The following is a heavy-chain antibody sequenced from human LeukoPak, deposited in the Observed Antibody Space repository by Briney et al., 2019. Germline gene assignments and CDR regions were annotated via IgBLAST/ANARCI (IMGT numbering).Heavy chain of an antibody. J-gene: IGHJ4*02. CDR1: GYTFTSSD. V-gene: IGHV1-8*01. D-gene: IGHD3-22*01. CDR3: ARDRLDDSSRYYDG. Sequence: ASVKVSCKASGYTFTSSDINWVRQATGQGLEWMGWMSPNSGNTGYAQKFQGRVTMTRNTSISTAYMELSSLRSEDTAVYYCARDRLDDSSRYYDGWGQGTLVTVSS. CDR2: MSPNSGNT.